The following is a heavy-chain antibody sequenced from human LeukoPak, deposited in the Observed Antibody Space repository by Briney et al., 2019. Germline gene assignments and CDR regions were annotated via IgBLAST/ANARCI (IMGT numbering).Heavy chain of an antibody. D-gene: IGHD2-2*01. CDR3: ARDAVPADFDY. V-gene: IGHV3-48*01. CDR1: GFTFSSYI. J-gene: IGHJ4*02. Sequence: PGGSLRLSCAASGFTFSSYIMNSVPQAPGEGLEWVSYISSSSSTIYYADSVKGRFTISRDNAKNSLYLQMNSLRAEDTAVYYCARDAVPADFDYWGQGTLVTVSS. CDR2: ISSSSSTI.